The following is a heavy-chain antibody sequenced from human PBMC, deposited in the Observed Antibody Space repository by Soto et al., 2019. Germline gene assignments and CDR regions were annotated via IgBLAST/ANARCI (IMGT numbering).Heavy chain of an antibody. V-gene: IGHV1-69*01. Sequence: QVQLVQSGAEVKKPGSSVKVSCKASGGTFSSYAISWVRQAPGQGLEWMGGIIPIFGTANYAQKFQGRVTITADESTGTTYMGLSSLSSEDTAVYYFARDSGGTTVAFGMDVWGQGTTVTVSS. J-gene: IGHJ6*02. D-gene: IGHD4-17*01. CDR2: IIPIFGTA. CDR1: GGTFSSYA. CDR3: ARDSGGTTVAFGMDV.